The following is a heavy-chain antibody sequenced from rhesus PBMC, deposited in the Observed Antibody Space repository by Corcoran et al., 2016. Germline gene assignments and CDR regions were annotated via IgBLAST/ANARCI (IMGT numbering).Heavy chain of an antibody. Sequence: ELQLVQSGAEVTRPGECLKISRKLSGHGFPRSGLSWGRQLPGQGLEWMGAIDPSDSDTRYSPSFQGQVTISADKSISTAYLQWSSLKASDTATYYCAKDVWGDFGRFDVWGPGVLVTVSS. CDR1: GHGFPRSG. J-gene: IGHJ5-1*01. CDR3: AKDVWGDFGRFDV. CDR2: IDPSDSDT. D-gene: IGHD3-34*01. V-gene: IGHV5-20*02.